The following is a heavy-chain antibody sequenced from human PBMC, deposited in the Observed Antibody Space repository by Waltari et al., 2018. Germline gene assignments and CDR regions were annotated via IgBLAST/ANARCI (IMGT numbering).Heavy chain of an antibody. J-gene: IGHJ6*03. V-gene: IGHV3-21*02. D-gene: IGHD3-10*02. CDR3: VKQGGSVTLSRGIYYYYYYMHV. CDR1: GLTFSTYN. CDR2: ISSDSIYM. Sequence: EVQLLESGGGLVRPGGSLRLSCAASGLTFSTYNLNWVRQPPGKGLEWVSTISSDSIYMHYADSVKVRFTSSRDNAKNSLYLQVNSLRAEDTAVYYCVKQGGSVTLSRGIYYYYYYMHVWGKGTTVTVSS.